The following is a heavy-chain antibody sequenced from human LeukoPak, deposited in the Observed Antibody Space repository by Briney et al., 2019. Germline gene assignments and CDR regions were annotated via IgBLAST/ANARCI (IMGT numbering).Heavy chain of an antibody. Sequence: SETLSLTCAVYGGSFSGYYWSWIRQPPGKGLEWIGEINHSGSTNYNPSLKSRVTISVDTSKNQFSLKLSSVTAADTAVYYCARLGYCSGGSCYRRPYYYYYYMDVWGKGTTVTISS. J-gene: IGHJ6*03. CDR1: GGSFSGYY. CDR2: INHSGST. CDR3: ARLGYCSGGSCYRRPYYYYYYMDV. V-gene: IGHV4-34*01. D-gene: IGHD2-15*01.